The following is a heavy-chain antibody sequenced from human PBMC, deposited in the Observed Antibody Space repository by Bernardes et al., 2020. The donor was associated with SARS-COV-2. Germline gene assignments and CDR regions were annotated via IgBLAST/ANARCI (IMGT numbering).Heavy chain of an antibody. J-gene: IGHJ6*02. Sequence: GGSLRLSCAASGFTFSSYGMHWVRQAPGKGLEWVAVIWYDGSNKYYADSVKGRFTISRDNSKNTLYLQMNSLRAEDTDVYYCARETFLGYCSSTSCSRYYYYGMDVWGQGTTVTVSS. CDR3: ARETFLGYCSSTSCSRYYYYGMDV. CDR1: GFTFSSYG. D-gene: IGHD2-2*01. V-gene: IGHV3-33*01. CDR2: IWYDGSNK.